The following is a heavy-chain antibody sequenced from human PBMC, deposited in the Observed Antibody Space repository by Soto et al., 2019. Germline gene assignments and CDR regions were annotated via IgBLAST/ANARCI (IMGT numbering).Heavy chain of an antibody. CDR1: GFTFSSYA. CDR2: ISNTGATT. D-gene: IGHD5-18*01. V-gene: IGHV3-23*01. CDR3: AKRGGYSYGFRDL. J-gene: IGHJ4*02. Sequence: GGSLRLSCAASGFTFSSYAMSWVRQAPGKGLERVSAISNTGATTYYAASVKGRFTVSRDNSNNRVFLQMKSLRAEDTAVYYCAKRGGYSYGFRDLWGQGTLVTFSS.